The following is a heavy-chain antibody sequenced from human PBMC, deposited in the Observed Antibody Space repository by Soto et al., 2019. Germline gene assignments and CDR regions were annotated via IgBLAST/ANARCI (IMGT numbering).Heavy chain of an antibody. CDR3: ARDCGGDCYQWYYYYYGMDV. CDR1: GGTFSSYA. Sequence: GASVKVSCKASGGTFSSYAISWVRQAPGQGLEWMGGIIPIFGTANYAQKFQGRVTITADESTSTAYMELSSLRSEDTAVYYCARDCGGDCYQWYYYYYGMDVWGQGTTVTVSS. J-gene: IGHJ6*02. V-gene: IGHV1-69*13. D-gene: IGHD2-21*02. CDR2: IIPIFGTA.